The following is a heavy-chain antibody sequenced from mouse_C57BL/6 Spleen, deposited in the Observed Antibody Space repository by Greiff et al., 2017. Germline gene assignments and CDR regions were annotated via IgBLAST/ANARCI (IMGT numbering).Heavy chain of an antibody. CDR3: ARAKGLRRSDWYFDV. Sequence: EVQLQQSGPGLVKPSQSLSLTCSVTGYSITSGYYWNWIRQFPGNKLEWMGYISYDGSNNYNPSLKNRISITRDTSKNQFFLKLNSVTTEDTATYYCARAKGLRRSDWYFDVWGTGTTVTVSS. CDR2: ISYDGSN. CDR1: GYSITSGYY. J-gene: IGHJ1*03. V-gene: IGHV3-6*01. D-gene: IGHD2-4*01.